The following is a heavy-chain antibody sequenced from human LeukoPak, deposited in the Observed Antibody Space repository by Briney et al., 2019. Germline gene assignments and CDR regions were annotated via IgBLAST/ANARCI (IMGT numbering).Heavy chain of an antibody. CDR1: GFTFSSYW. Sequence: GGSLRLSCAASGFTFSSYWMHWVRQAPGKGLVWVSRINSDGSSTSYTDSVKGRFTISRDNAKNTLYLQMNSLRAEDTAVYYCARGYCSGGSCYFPVDYRGQGTLVTVSS. CDR3: ARGYCSGGSCYFPVDY. D-gene: IGHD2-15*01. J-gene: IGHJ4*02. V-gene: IGHV3-74*01. CDR2: INSDGSST.